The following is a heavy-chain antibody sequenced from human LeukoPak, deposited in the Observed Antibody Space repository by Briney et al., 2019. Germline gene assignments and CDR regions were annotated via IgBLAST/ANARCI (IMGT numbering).Heavy chain of an antibody. CDR3: ARDLGYCSGGSCYRRFDP. Sequence: GGSLRLSCAASGFTFSSYAMSWVRQAPGKGLEWVSAISGSGGSTYYADSVKGRFIISRDNSKHTLYLQMNSLRAEDTAVYYCARDLGYCSGGSCYRRFDPWGQGTLVTVSS. D-gene: IGHD2-15*01. J-gene: IGHJ5*02. V-gene: IGHV3-23*01. CDR2: ISGSGGST. CDR1: GFTFSSYA.